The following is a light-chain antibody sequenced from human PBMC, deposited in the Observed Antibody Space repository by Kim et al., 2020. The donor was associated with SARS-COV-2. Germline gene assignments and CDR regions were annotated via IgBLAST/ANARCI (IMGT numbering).Light chain of an antibody. CDR1: QGISSY. CDR2: AAS. J-gene: IGKJ5*01. CDR3: QRYYSYPSMA. Sequence: AIRMTQSPSSFSASTGDRVTITCRASQGISSYLAWYQQKPGKAPKLLIYAASTLQSGVPSRFSGSGSGTDFTLTISCLQSEDFATYYCQRYYSYPSMAFGQGTRLEIK. V-gene: IGKV1-8*01.